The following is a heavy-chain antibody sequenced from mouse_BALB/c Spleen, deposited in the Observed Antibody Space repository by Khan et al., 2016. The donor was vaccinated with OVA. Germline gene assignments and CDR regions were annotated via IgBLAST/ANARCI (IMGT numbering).Heavy chain of an antibody. CDR3: ARELRLGGFAY. Sequence: VQLQESGPGLVAPSQSLSITCTVSGFSLTGFGINWVRQPPGKGLEWLGMIWSDGSTDYNSVLKSRLSISKDDSKSQVFLIMNSLQTDDTARFYCARELRLGGFAYWGQGTLVTVSA. J-gene: IGHJ3*01. V-gene: IGHV2-6-7*01. CDR2: IWSDGST. D-gene: IGHD1-2*01. CDR1: GFSLTGFG.